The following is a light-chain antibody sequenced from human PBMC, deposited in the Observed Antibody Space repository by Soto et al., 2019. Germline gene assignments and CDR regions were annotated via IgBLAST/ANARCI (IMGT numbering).Light chain of an antibody. V-gene: IGKV1-5*03. J-gene: IGKJ1*01. Sequence: DILMTQSPSILSASVGDRVTITCRASQSISSWLAWYQQKPGKAPNLLIHKASHLESGVPSRFSGSGSGTEFTLTISSLQPGDFATYYCQHYNTYPWTFGQGTKVDI. CDR3: QHYNTYPWT. CDR1: QSISSW. CDR2: KAS.